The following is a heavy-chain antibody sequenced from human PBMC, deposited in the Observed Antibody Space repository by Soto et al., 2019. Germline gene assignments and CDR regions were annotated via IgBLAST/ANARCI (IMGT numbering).Heavy chain of an antibody. CDR1: GFSLSTHGVA. J-gene: IGHJ4*02. CDR3: AHRCYPSGSYYGRPFDY. D-gene: IGHD3-10*01. CDR2: VYWDNDV. Sequence: GSGPTLVNPTQTLTLTCACSGFSLSTHGVAVGWFRQPPGKALEWLAIVYWDNDVRYSPSLKNRLTVAKDSSNNQAVLVVTNMDPVDTATYYCAHRCYPSGSYYGRPFDYRGQGALVTVSS. V-gene: IGHV2-5*02.